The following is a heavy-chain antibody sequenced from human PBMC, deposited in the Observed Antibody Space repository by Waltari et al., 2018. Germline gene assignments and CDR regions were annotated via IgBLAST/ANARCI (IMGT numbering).Heavy chain of an antibody. CDR2: INAGNGNT. J-gene: IGHJ4*02. V-gene: IGHV1-3*01. CDR1: GYTFTSYA. Sequence: QVQLVQSGAEVKKPGASVKVSCKASGYTFTSYAMHWVRQAPGQRLGWMGWINAGNGNTKYSQKFQGRVTITRDTSASTAYMELSSLRSEDTAVYYCARVSDILTGYGLDYWGQGTLVTVSS. CDR3: ARVSDILTGYGLDY. D-gene: IGHD3-9*01.